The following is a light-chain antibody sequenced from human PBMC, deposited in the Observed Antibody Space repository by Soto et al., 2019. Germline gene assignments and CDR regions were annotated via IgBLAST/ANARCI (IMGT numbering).Light chain of an antibody. CDR1: SSDVGGYNH. V-gene: IGLV2-11*01. Sequence: QSALTQPRSVSGSPGQSVAISCTGTSSDVGGYNHIAWYRQHPGKAPKLMIFDVNKRPSWVPDRFSGSKSGNTASLTISGLQAEDEADYYCSSYAGSYTYVFATGTKLTVL. CDR2: DVN. J-gene: IGLJ1*01. CDR3: SSYAGSYTYV.